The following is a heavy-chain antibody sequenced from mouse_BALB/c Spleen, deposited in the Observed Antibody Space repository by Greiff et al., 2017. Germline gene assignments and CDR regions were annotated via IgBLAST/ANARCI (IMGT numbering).Heavy chain of an antibody. CDR3: AGNFAY. J-gene: IGHJ3*01. D-gene: IGHD2-1*01. Sequence: VQLQESGAELARPGASVKLSCKASGYTFTSYWMQWVKQRPGQGLEWIGAIYPGDGDTRYTQKFKGKATLTADKSSSTAYMQLSSLASEDSAVYYCAGNFAYWGQGTLVTVSA. V-gene: IGHV1-87*01. CDR1: GYTFTSYW. CDR2: IYPGDGDT.